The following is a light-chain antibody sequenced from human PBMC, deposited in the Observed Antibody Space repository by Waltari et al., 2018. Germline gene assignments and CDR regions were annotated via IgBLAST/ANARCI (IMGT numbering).Light chain of an antibody. CDR2: GAS. CDR3: HQYKIWPEA. V-gene: IGKV3D-15*01. Sequence: EIVMTQSPATLSVSPGERATLSCTASQSISDSLGWCQQRPGQAPRLLIYGASTRATGIPARFSGSGSGTEFTLTISSLQSEDFAVYYCHQYKIWPEAFGQGTKVEIK. CDR1: QSISDS. J-gene: IGKJ1*01.